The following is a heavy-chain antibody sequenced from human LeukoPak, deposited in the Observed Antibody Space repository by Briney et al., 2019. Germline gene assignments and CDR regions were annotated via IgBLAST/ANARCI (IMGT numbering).Heavy chain of an antibody. Sequence: PSETLSLTCTVSGGSISSSSYYWGWIRQHPGTGLEWSGRIYYSGSTYYNPSLKSRVTISVDTSKNQFSLKLNSVTAADTAVYYCARVEEGYGSGRRENYYYYYMDVWGKGTTVTISS. V-gene: IGHV4-39*07. CDR1: GGSISSSSYY. D-gene: IGHD3-10*01. CDR3: ARVEEGYGSGRRENYYYYYMDV. CDR2: IYYSGST. J-gene: IGHJ6*03.